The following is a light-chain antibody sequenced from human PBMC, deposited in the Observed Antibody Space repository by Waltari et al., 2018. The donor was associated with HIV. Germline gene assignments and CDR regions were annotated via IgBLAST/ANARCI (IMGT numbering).Light chain of an antibody. CDR3: CSYGGTYNV. CDR2: EVS. Sequence: QSALTQPRSVSGSPGQSVTLSCTGTSSAVGGYNSVSWYQQHPGKAPKLLIYEVSKWPSGVPDRFSGSKSGNTASLTISGLRADDEADYYCCSYGGTYNVFGTGTKVTIL. V-gene: IGLV2-11*01. CDR1: SSAVGGYNS. J-gene: IGLJ1*01.